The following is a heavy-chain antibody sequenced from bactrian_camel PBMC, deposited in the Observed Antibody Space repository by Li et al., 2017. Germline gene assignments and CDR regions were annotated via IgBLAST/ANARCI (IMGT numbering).Heavy chain of an antibody. J-gene: IGHJ7*01. CDR1: EYRGC. V-gene: IGHV3S53*01. Sequence: HVQLVESGGGSVQAGGSLRLSCVASEYRGCTGWYRQGPGKERELVAGIDTEGSTNYADSVKGRFIISKDRAQATLYLQMNNLTSEDTAMYYCATEERSLIGEPCKNAQMTRPMDYWGKGTQVTVS. CDR2: IDTEGST. D-gene: IGHD1*01.